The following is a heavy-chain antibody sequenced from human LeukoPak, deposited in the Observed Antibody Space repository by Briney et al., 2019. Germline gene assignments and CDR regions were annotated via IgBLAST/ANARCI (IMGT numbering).Heavy chain of an antibody. V-gene: IGHV1-2*02. J-gene: IGHJ4*02. CDR1: GYTFTGYY. D-gene: IGHD6-19*01. CDR3: ARDLKEQSDHGGQ. CDR2: INPNSGGT. Sequence: ASVKVSCKASGYTFTGYYMHWVRQAPGQGLEWMGWINPNSGGTNYAQKFQGRVTMTRDTSTSTVYMELSSLRSEDTAVYYCARDLKEQSDHGGQWGQGTLVTVSS.